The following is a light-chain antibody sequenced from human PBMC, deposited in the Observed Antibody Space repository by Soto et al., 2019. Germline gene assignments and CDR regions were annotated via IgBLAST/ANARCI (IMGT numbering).Light chain of an antibody. V-gene: IGLV2-14*01. CDR2: EVR. CDR1: SSDVGGYNY. J-gene: IGLJ1*01. CDR3: TSYTSSSPYV. Sequence: QSVLTQPASVSGSPGQSITISCTGTSSDVGGYNYVSWYQQHPGKAPKLMIYEVRNRPSGISNRFSGSKSGNTASLTMSGLQAEDEADYYCTSYTSSSPYVFXTGTKVTVL.